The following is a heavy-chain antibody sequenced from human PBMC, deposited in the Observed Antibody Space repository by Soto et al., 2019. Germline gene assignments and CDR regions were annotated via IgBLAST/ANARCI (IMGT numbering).Heavy chain of an antibody. V-gene: IGHV3-23*01. CDR1: GFTFSSYA. CDR3: AKEDKPTRYYYASSGPLKLDY. CDR2: ISGSGGST. D-gene: IGHD3-22*01. J-gene: IGHJ4*02. Sequence: EVQLLESGGGLVQPGGSLRLSCAASGFTFSSYAMSWVRQAPGKGLEWVSAISGSGGSTYYADSVKGRFTISRDNSKNTLYLQMNSLRAEDTAVYYCAKEDKPTRYYYASSGPLKLDYWGQGTLVTVSS.